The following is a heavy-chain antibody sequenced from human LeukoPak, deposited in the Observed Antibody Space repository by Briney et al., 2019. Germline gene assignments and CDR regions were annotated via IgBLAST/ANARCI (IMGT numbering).Heavy chain of an antibody. V-gene: IGHV3-48*01. CDR2: IRSSSSPI. J-gene: IGHJ4*02. CDR1: GFTFSSYS. CDR3: TRDPKALDY. Sequence: GGSLRLSCVASGFTFSSYSMNWVRQAPGKGLEWVSYIRSSSSPIYYADSVRGRFTISRDNAKNSLYLQMNSLRAEDTAVYYCTRDPKALDYWGQGTLVIVSS.